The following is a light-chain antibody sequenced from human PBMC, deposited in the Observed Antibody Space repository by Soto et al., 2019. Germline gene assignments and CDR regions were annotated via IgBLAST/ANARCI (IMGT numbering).Light chain of an antibody. J-gene: IGLJ3*02. V-gene: IGLV2-14*01. CDR1: SSVIVGYNY. Sequence: QSVLTQPASVSGSPGQSITISCTGSSSVIVGYNYVSWYQQHPGKAPKLLIFDVSKRPSGVSHRFSGYKSGNKASLTISGLQAEDEADYYCSSYTSNSAWVFGGGTQLTV. CDR3: SSYTSNSAWV. CDR2: DVS.